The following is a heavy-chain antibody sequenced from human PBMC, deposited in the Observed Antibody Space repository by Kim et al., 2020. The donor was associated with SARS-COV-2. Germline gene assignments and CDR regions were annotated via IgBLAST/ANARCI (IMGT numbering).Heavy chain of an antibody. J-gene: IGHJ4*02. V-gene: IGHV1-18*04. CDR1: GYTFTSYG. CDR2: ISAYNGNT. Sequence: ASVKVSCKASGYTFTSYGISWVRQAPGQGLEWMGWISAYNGNTNYAQKLQGRVTMTTDTSTSTAYMELRSLRSDDTAVYYCARDLGLYYDSSGYPFYFDYWGQGTLVTVSS. D-gene: IGHD3-22*01. CDR3: ARDLGLYYDSSGYPFYFDY.